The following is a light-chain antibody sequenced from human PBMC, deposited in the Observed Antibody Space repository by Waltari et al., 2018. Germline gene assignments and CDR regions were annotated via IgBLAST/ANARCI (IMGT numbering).Light chain of an antibody. CDR1: QSVPSIS. V-gene: IGKV3-20*01. CDR2: GTS. CDR3: RQYDGEVVT. J-gene: IGKJ4*01. Sequence: EIVLTQSPGTLSLSPGERATLSCRASQSVPSISLTWYQQKLGQAPRLLIYGTSSRAPANPDRFSGSGSGTDFTLTISRLEPEDFAVYYCRQYDGEVVTFGGGTKVEI.